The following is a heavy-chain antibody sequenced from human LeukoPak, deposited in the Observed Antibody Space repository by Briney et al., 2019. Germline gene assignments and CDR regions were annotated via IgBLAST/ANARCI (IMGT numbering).Heavy chain of an antibody. V-gene: IGHV3-48*03. CDR1: GFTFSSYE. D-gene: IGHD3-22*01. Sequence: GGSLRLSCAASGFTFSSYEMNWVSQPPGKGLEWVSYIGTSDSSTYYADSVKGRFTISRDNAKNSLYLQMNSLRVEDTAVYYCARYGDSSVYYSADAFDIWGQGTMVTVSS. CDR3: ARYGDSSVYYSADAFDI. CDR2: IGTSDSST. J-gene: IGHJ3*02.